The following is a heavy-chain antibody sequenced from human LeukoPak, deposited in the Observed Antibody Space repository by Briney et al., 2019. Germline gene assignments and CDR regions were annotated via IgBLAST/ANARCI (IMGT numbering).Heavy chain of an antibody. CDR3: SRGYSILAFDY. CDR1: GVSISSYY. D-gene: IGHD2-15*01. V-gene: IGHV4-59*12. CDR2: IYYTVRT. J-gene: IGHJ4*02. Sequence: PSETLSLTCTVSGVSISSYYWSWIRQPPGKGLEWVGAIYYTVRTDYNPSLKSRVTISVDTSKNQFYLKLSSVTAADTAVYYCSRGYSILAFDYWGQGTLVTVSS.